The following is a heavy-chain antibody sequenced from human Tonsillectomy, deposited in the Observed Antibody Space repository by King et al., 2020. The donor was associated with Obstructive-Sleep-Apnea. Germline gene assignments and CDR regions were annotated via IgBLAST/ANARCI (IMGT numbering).Heavy chain of an antibody. CDR2: IYYSGST. CDR1: GGSISSDTYY. J-gene: IGHJ6*02. D-gene: IGHD3-22*01. Sequence: VQLQESGPGLVKPSQTLSLTCTVSGGSISSDTYYWSWIRQHPGKGLGWIGYIYYSGSTYYNPSVKSRVTISIDTSKNQFSLKLSSVTAEDTAGYYCAREWAGYDSLPYGYGMDVGGQGTTVTVSS. CDR3: AREWAGYDSLPYGYGMDV. V-gene: IGHV4-31*03.